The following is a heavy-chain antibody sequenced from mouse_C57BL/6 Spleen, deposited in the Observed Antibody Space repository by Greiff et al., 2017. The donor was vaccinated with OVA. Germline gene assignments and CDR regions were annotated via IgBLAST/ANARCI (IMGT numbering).Heavy chain of an antibody. CDR3: ARTDYGSTPFAY. Sequence: EVQRVESGGGLVKPGGSLKLSCAASGFTFSDYGMHWVRQAPEKGLEWVAYISSGSSTIYYASTFQGPFTISRDNAKNTLFLQRTSLRSEDTAMYNCARTDYGSTPFAYWGQGTLVTVSA. V-gene: IGHV5-17*01. CDR1: GFTFSDYG. D-gene: IGHD1-1*01. J-gene: IGHJ3*01. CDR2: ISSGSSTI.